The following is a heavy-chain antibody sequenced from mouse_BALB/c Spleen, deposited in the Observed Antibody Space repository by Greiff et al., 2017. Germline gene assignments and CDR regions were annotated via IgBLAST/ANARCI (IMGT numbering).Heavy chain of an antibody. CDR2: ILPGSGST. CDR3: ARRGVRRDYAMDY. Sequence: QVHVKQSGAELMKPGASVKISCKATGYTFSSYWIEWVKQRPGHGLEWIGEILPGSGSTNYNEKFKGKATFTADTSSNTAYMQLSSLTSEDSAVYYCARRGVRRDYAMDYWGQGTSVTVSS. D-gene: IGHD2-14*01. V-gene: IGHV1-9*01. CDR1: GYTFSSYW. J-gene: IGHJ4*01.